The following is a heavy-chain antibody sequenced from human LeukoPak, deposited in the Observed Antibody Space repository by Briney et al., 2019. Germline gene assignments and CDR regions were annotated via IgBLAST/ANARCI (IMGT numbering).Heavy chain of an antibody. V-gene: IGHV4-34*01. Sequence: SETLSLTCAVYGGSFSGYYWSWIRQPPGKGLEWIGEINHSGSTNYNPSLKSRVTISVDTSKNQFSLKLSSVTAADTAVYYCARTKYYYDSSGYYFRANYYYYGMDVWGQGTTVTVSS. CDR2: INHSGST. CDR1: GGSFSGYY. D-gene: IGHD3-22*01. CDR3: ARTKYYYDSSGYYFRANYYYYGMDV. J-gene: IGHJ6*02.